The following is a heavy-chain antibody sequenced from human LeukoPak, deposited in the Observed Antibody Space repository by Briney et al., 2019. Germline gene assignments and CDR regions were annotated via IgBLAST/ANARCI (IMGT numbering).Heavy chain of an antibody. CDR2: VYHSGAT. J-gene: IGHJ4*02. CDR1: GGSISDNY. CDR3: VRHTLDYYDSSGYYYSHHYFDN. D-gene: IGHD3-22*01. Sequence: PSETLSLTCTVSGGSISDNYWSWIRQPPGKGLEWIGYVYHSGATDYNPSLKSRVTISVDTSKNQFSLKLTSVTAADTAVYYCVRHTLDYYDSSGYYYSHHYFDNWGQGTLVTVSS. V-gene: IGHV4-59*08.